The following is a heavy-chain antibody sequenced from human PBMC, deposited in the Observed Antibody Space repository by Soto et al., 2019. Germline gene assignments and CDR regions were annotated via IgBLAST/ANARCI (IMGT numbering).Heavy chain of an antibody. Sequence: ETLSLTCSVYGGSFSDYYWSWIRQPPGKGLEWIGEINHSGSTNYNPSLKSRVTISVHTSKNQFSLRLTSVTAADTAVYYCARDLWVEPELYYYGMDVWGQGTTVTVSS. CDR3: ARDLWVEPELYYYGMDV. J-gene: IGHJ6*02. V-gene: IGHV4-34*01. CDR2: INHSGST. CDR1: GGSFSDYY. D-gene: IGHD1-1*01.